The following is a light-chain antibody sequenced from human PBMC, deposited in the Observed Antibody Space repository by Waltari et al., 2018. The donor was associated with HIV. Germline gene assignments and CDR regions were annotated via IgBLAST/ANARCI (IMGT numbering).Light chain of an antibody. V-gene: IGLV2-8*01. CDR3: FSYAGNNFLL. J-gene: IGLJ2*01. CDR1: SSDIGLYNF. Sequence: QSALTQPPSASGSPGQSVTISCAGTSSDIGLYNFVSWYQHHPGKAPTLMISDVGRVPPGVPDRFFGAKSSNTASLTVSGLQADDEATYYCFSYAGNNFLLFGGGTKLTVL. CDR2: DVG.